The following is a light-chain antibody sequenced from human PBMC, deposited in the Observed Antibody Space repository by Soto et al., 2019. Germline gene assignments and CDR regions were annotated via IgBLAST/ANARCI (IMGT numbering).Light chain of an antibody. CDR1: SSNIGRNT. V-gene: IGLV1-44*01. CDR3: AAWDDSLNDYV. CDR2: SNN. Sequence: QSVLTQAPSASETPGQRVTISCSGGSSNIGRNTVNWYQQLPGTAPKLLIYSNNRRPSGVPDRFSGSKSGTSASLAISGLQSEDEAEYSCAAWDDSLNDYVFGTWT. J-gene: IGLJ1*01.